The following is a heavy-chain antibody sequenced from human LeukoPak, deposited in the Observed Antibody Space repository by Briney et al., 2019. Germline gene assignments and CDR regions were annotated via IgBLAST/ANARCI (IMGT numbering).Heavy chain of an antibody. J-gene: IGHJ5*02. V-gene: IGHV3-23*01. CDR1: GFTFSSYA. CDR2: IRGSGGST. Sequence: GGSLRLSCAASGFTFSSYAMSWVRQAPGKGLEWVSAIRGSGGSTYYADSVKGRFTISRDNSKNTLYLQMNSLRAEDTAVYYCAKDPVLRYFDWLLPSRGGTNWFDPWGQGTLVTVSS. D-gene: IGHD3-9*01. CDR3: AKDPVLRYFDWLLPSRGGTNWFDP.